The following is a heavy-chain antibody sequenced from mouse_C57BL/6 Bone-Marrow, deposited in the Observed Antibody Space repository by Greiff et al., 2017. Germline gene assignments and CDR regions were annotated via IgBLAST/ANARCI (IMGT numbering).Heavy chain of an antibody. D-gene: IGHD2-5*01. Sequence: QVQLQQSGPGLVQPSQSLSITCTVSGFSLTSYGVHWVRQSPGKGLEWLGVIWRGGSTDYNAAFMSRLSITKDNSKSHVFFKMNSLQADDTAIYYCAKGGVTRYYYAMDYWGQGTSVTVSS. J-gene: IGHJ4*01. V-gene: IGHV2-5*01. CDR3: AKGGVTRYYYAMDY. CDR1: GFSLTSYG. CDR2: IWRGGST.